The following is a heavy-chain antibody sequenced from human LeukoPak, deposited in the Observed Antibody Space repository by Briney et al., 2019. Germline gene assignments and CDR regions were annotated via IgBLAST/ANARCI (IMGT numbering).Heavy chain of an antibody. D-gene: IGHD5-24*01. CDR1: GFTFTRHS. CDR3: ARDRAGYNWVDY. V-gene: IGHV3-48*01. CDR2: ISSSSSHI. J-gene: IGHJ4*02. Sequence: GGSLRLSCVGSGFTFTRHSMNWVRQAPGKGLELISYISSSSSHIYYSDSVKGRFIISRDNAKNSVYLQMNSLRAGDTAVYFCARDRAGYNWVDYWGQGTLVSVSS.